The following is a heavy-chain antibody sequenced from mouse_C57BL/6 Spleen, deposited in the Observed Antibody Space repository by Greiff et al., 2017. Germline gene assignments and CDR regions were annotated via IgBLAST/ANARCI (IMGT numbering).Heavy chain of an antibody. CDR1: GYSFTSYY. J-gene: IGHJ3*01. CDR2: IYPGSGNT. Sequence: QVQLQQSGPELVKPGASVKISCKASGYSFTSYYIHWVKQRPGQGLEWIGWIYPGSGNTKYNEKFKDKATLTADPSSSTAYMQLSSLTSEDSAVYYCALGAWFAYWGQGTLVTVSA. CDR3: ALGAWFAY. V-gene: IGHV1-66*01. D-gene: IGHD4-1*01.